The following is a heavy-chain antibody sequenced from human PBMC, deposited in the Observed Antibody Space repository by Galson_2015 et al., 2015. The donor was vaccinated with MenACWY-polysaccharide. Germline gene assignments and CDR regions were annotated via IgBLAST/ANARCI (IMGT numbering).Heavy chain of an antibody. Sequence: SLRLSCAGSGFSFSSYGMSWVRQAPGKGLEWVSSISASHDSKYYADSVKGRLTISRDNSKKTLFLQMNSLRAEVTALYYCVNDVDMVPLGPPVGAFDSWGQGTMVIVSS. CDR1: GFSFSSYG. V-gene: IGHV3-23*01. CDR3: VNDVDMVPLGPPVGAFDS. CDR2: ISASHDSK. J-gene: IGHJ3*01. D-gene: IGHD2-8*01.